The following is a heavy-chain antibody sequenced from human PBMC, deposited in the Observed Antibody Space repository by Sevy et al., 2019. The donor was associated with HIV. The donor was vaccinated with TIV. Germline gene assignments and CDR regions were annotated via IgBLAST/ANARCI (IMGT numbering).Heavy chain of an antibody. CDR1: GYTFTRYE. D-gene: IGHD3-10*01. Sequence: ASVKVSCKASGYTFTRYEINWVRQATGQGLEWMGWMNPNSGDTGSVQKFQGRVTMTRNTSISTAYMELRSLRSDETAVYYCARAIGTTVVTPVDYWGQGTLVTVSS. CDR2: MNPNSGDT. CDR3: ARAIGTTVVTPVDY. J-gene: IGHJ4*02. V-gene: IGHV1-8*01.